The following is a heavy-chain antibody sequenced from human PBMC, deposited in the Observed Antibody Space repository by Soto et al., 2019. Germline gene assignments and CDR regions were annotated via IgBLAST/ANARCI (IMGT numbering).Heavy chain of an antibody. CDR2: INPYNGNT. D-gene: IGHD3-10*01. Sequence: QVQLVQSGAEVKKPGASVKVSCKASGYTFTSYGISWVRQAPGQGLEWMGWINPYNGNTNSAQKLQGRVTMTTATSTTTAYMELRSLISDATAVYYCARDWLGIAYWGQGTLVTVSS. J-gene: IGHJ4*02. V-gene: IGHV1-18*01. CDR1: GYTFTSYG. CDR3: ARDWLGIAY.